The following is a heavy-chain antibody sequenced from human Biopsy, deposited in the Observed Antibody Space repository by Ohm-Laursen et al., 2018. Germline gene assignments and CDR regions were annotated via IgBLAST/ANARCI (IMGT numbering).Heavy chain of an antibody. Sequence: SLRLSCTASGFTFDDYGMHWVRQPPGKGLEWVSGISWNSGSIGYADSVKGRFTISRDNAKNSLYLQMNSLRAEDTALYYCAKDRRAVAGYDAFDIWGQGTMVTVSS. CDR1: GFTFDDYG. V-gene: IGHV3-9*01. CDR2: ISWNSGSI. D-gene: IGHD6-19*01. J-gene: IGHJ3*02. CDR3: AKDRRAVAGYDAFDI.